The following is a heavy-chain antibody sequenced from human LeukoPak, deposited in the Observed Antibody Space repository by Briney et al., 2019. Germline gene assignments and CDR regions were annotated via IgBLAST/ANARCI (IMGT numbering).Heavy chain of an antibody. CDR3: ARGVMELLWFGEHYYYYYYMDV. D-gene: IGHD3-10*01. CDR1: GGSFSGYY. CDR2: INHSGST. Sequence: SXXLSLTCAVYGGSFSGYYWSWIRQPPGKGLEWIGEINHSGSTNYNPSLKRRVTISVDTSKNQFSLKLSSVTAADTAVYYCARGVMELLWFGEHYYYYYYMDVWGKGTTVTVSS. V-gene: IGHV4-34*01. J-gene: IGHJ6*03.